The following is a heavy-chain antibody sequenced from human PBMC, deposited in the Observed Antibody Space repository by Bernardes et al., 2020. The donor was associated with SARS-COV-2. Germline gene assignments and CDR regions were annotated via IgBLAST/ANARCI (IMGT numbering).Heavy chain of an antibody. J-gene: IGHJ4*02. CDR3: ARDGGVGAALDY. Sequence: GGSLRLSCAASGFIFSHYAMHWVRQAPGKGLEYVAAIRSNGIDTYYAKSVKGRFTISRDNSKNTLYLQMGSLRVEDMGVYYCARDGGVGAALDYWGQGTLVTVSS. D-gene: IGHD1-26*01. CDR1: GFIFSHYA. V-gene: IGHV3-64*01. CDR2: IRSNGIDT.